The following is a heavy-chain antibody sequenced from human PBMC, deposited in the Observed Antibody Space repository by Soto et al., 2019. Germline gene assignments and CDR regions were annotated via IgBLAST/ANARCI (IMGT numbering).Heavy chain of an antibody. CDR2: INHSGST. J-gene: IGHJ6*03. Sequence: SETLSLTCAVYGGSFSGYYWSWIRQPPGKGLEWIGEINHSGSTNYNPSLKSRVTISVDTSKNQFSLKLSSVTAADTAVYYCARRPYFWSGYQYGAYYMDVWGKGTTVTVSS. CDR3: ARRPYFWSGYQYGAYYMDV. V-gene: IGHV4-34*01. CDR1: GGSFSGYY. D-gene: IGHD3-3*01.